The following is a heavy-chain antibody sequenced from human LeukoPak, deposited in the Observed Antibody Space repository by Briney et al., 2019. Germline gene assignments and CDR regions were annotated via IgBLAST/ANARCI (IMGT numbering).Heavy chain of an antibody. J-gene: IGHJ6*02. V-gene: IGHV3-30*02. Sequence: PGGSLRLSCAASGFAFSHYGMHWVRQAPGRGLEWVAFLRYDGSNEYYEDSVKGRFTISRDNSKNTLYLQMNSLRPDDTAVYYCAKRDIISSQNIVRQVYYYYAMDVWGQGTTVTVSS. CDR2: LRYDGSNE. CDR1: GFAFSHYG. CDR3: AKRDIISSQNIVRQVYYYYAMDV. D-gene: IGHD5-12*01.